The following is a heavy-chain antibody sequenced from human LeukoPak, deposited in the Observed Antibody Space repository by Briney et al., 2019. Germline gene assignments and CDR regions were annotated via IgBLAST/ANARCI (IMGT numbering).Heavy chain of an antibody. CDR1: GGSISLYY. J-gene: IGHJ3*02. Sequence: SETLSLTCTVSGGSISLYYWSWIRQAPGKGLEWIGYFYYSGNTNYNPSLKSRIAISVDTSKNQFSLKLRSVTAADTAVYYCARSGYYDSSGYLKDDAFDIWGQGTMVTISS. CDR2: FYYSGNT. D-gene: IGHD3-22*01. V-gene: IGHV4-59*08. CDR3: ARSGYYDSSGYLKDDAFDI.